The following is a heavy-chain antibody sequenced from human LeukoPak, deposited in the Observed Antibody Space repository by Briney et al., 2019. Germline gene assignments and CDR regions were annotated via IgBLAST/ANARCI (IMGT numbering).Heavy chain of an antibody. V-gene: IGHV4-59*01. D-gene: IGHD4-11*01. J-gene: IGHJ4*02. Sequence: SETLSLTCTVSGGSISSYYWSWIRQPPGKGLEWIGYIYYSGSTNYNPSLKSRVTISVDTSKNQFSLKLSSVTAADTAVYYCVASVTPFDFDYWGQGTLVTVSS. CDR2: IYYSGST. CDR1: GGSISSYY. CDR3: VASVTPFDFDY.